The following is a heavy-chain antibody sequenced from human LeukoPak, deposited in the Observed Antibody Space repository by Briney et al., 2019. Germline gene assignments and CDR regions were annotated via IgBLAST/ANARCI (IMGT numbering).Heavy chain of an antibody. CDR2: ISSSSSYI. CDR1: GFTFSSYS. J-gene: IGHJ4*02. D-gene: IGHD3-9*01. CDR3: ARALGGYDILTGQDY. Sequence: PGGSLRLSCAASGFTFSSYSMNWVRQAPGKGLEWVSSISSSSSYIYYADSVKGRFTISRDNAKNSLYLQMNSLRAEDTAVYYCARALGGYDILTGQDYWGQGTLDTVSS. V-gene: IGHV3-21*01.